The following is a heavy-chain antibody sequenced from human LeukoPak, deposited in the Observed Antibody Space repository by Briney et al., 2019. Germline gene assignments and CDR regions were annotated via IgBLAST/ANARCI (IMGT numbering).Heavy chain of an antibody. V-gene: IGHV1-69*05. D-gene: IGHD3-9*01. Sequence: SVKVSCKASGGTFSSYAISWVRQAPGQGLEWMGRVIPIFGTANYAQKFQGRVTITTDESTSTAYMELSSLRSEDTAVYYCARQYDILTGHLDYWGQGTLVTVSS. CDR1: GGTFSSYA. J-gene: IGHJ4*02. CDR3: ARQYDILTGHLDY. CDR2: VIPIFGTA.